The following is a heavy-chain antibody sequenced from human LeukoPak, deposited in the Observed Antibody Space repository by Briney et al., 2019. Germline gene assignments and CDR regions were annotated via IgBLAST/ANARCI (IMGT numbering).Heavy chain of an antibody. Sequence: GGSLRLSCAASGFTFSSYAMHWVRQARGKGLEWVAVISYDGSNKYYADSVKGRFTISRDNSKNTLYLQMNSLRAEDTAVYYCAKDLHCSSTSRLGFHYWDQGTLVTVSS. D-gene: IGHD2-2*01. CDR1: GFTFSSYA. CDR2: ISYDGSNK. V-gene: IGHV3-30-3*01. CDR3: AKDLHCSSTSRLGFHY. J-gene: IGHJ4*02.